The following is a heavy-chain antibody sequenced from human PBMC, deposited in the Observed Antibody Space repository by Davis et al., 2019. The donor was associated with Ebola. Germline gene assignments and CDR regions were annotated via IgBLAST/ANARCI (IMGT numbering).Heavy chain of an antibody. CDR3: VRYYYHSTSLQPVFDY. CDR1: GYTLSGYY. J-gene: IGHJ4*02. D-gene: IGHD3-22*01. CDR2: INPSDGRT. V-gene: IGHV1-46*03. Sequence: ASVKVSCKVSGYTLSGYYLHWVRQAPGQGLEWMAIINPSDGRTSYAQKFQGRVTMTRDTSTSTFYMELRTLRSEDTAVYYCVRYYYHSTSLQPVFDYWGQGTLVTVSS.